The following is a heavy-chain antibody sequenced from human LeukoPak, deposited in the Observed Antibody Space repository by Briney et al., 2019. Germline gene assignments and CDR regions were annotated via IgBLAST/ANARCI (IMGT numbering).Heavy chain of an antibody. Sequence: SETLSLTCTVSGGSISSSRDYWGWIRQPSGKGLEGIGSSYYSGSTNYNPSLKSRVTISVDTSKNQFSLKLSSVTAADPAMYYCARHNGDYYDYWGQGILVTVSS. CDR1: GGSISSSRDY. CDR3: ARHNGDYYDY. CDR2: SYYSGST. D-gene: IGHD4-17*01. J-gene: IGHJ4*02. V-gene: IGHV4-39*07.